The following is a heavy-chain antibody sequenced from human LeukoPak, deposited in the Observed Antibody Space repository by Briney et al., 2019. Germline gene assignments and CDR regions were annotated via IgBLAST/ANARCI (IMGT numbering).Heavy chain of an antibody. V-gene: IGHV4-39*01. J-gene: IGHJ6*04. CDR3: ERLTHLAVDV. CDR2: IHNSGST. CDR1: GGSISSSSYH. Sequence: SETLSVTCTVSGGSISSSSYHWGWIRHPPGKGLEWIVSIHNSGSTYNNPSLKRPVTITVHTSKNQFSLQLRSVTTATLASHCCERLTHLAVDVWGKGTPVTVSS.